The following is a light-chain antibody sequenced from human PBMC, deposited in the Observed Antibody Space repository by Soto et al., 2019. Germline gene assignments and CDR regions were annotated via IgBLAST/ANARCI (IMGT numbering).Light chain of an antibody. J-gene: IGKJ1*01. CDR3: QQYNSYWT. Sequence: DIQMTQSPSSLPASVGDRVTRTCQASQDISNYLNWYQQKPGKAPKLLIYDASSLESGVPSRFSGSGSGTEFTLTISSLQPDDFATYYCQQYNSYWTFGQGNKVDIK. V-gene: IGKV1-5*01. CDR1: QDISNY. CDR2: DAS.